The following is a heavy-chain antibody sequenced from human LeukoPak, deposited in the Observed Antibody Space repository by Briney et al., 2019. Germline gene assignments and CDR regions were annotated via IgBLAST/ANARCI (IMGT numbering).Heavy chain of an antibody. CDR3: GRDGSGSPDY. J-gene: IGHJ4*02. CDR2: ISSSGSNK. CDR1: GFTFSDYY. V-gene: IGHV3-11*01. D-gene: IGHD5-12*01. Sequence: GGSLRLSCAASGFTFSDYYMSWIRQVPGKGLEWVSYISSSGSNKYYADSVKGRFTISRDNAKKSLYLQMSSLRAEDTAVYYCGRDGSGSPDYWGQGTLVTVSS.